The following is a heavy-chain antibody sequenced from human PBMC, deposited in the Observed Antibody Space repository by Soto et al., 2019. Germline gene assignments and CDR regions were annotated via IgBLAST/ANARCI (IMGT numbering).Heavy chain of an antibody. CDR1: GFTFSSYG. D-gene: IGHD3-22*01. V-gene: IGHV3-33*01. Sequence: QVQLVESGGGVVQPGRSLRLSCAASGFTFSSYGMHWVRQAPGKGLEWVAVIWYDGRNTYYADSVKGRFTISRDNSKNTLYLQMNSLRAEDTAVYYCARTAYYYDSSGYYFYCWGQGTLVTVSS. J-gene: IGHJ4*02. CDR2: IWYDGRNT. CDR3: ARTAYYYDSSGYYFYC.